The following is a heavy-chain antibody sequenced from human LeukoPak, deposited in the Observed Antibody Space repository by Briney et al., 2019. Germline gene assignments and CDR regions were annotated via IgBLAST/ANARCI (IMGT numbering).Heavy chain of an antibody. J-gene: IGHJ4*02. CDR3: ARQGSYWRYFDY. D-gene: IGHD1-26*01. CDR1: GGSISSGDYY. CDR2: IYYSGST. V-gene: IGHV4-30-4*01. Sequence: SETLSLTCTVSGGSISSGDYYWSWIRQPPGKGLEWIGYIYYSGSTYYNPSLKSRVTISVDTSKNQFSLKLSSVTAADTAVYYCARQGSYWRYFDYWGQGTLVTVSS.